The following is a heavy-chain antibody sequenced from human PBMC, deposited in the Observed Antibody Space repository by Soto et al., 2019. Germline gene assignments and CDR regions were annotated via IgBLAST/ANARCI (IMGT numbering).Heavy chain of an antibody. CDR1: GGTINSYY. J-gene: IGHJ4*02. V-gene: IGHV4-4*07. CDR2: VHSSGST. D-gene: IGHD3-10*01. CDR3: ARSGDGPATIFEH. Sequence: SETLSLTCTVSGGTINSYYCSWIRQPAGKGLEWIGRVHSSGSTIYNPSLKSRVTMSVDTSKKQFSLRLSSVTAADTAVYYCARSGDGPATIFEHWGQGTLVTVSS.